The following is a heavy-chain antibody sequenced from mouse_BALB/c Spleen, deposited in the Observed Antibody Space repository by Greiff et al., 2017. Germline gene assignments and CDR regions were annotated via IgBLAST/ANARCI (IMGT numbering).Heavy chain of an antibody. Sequence: EVKLVESGGGLVKPGGSLKLSCAASGFTFSSYAMSWVRQSSEKRLEWVAEISSGGSYTYYPDTVTGRFTISRDNAKNPLYLEMSSLRSEDTAMYYCARVWDGGYYAMDYWGQGTSVTVSS. V-gene: IGHV5-9-4*01. D-gene: IGHD4-1*01. J-gene: IGHJ4*01. CDR3: ARVWDGGYYAMDY. CDR2: ISSGGSYT. CDR1: GFTFSSYA.